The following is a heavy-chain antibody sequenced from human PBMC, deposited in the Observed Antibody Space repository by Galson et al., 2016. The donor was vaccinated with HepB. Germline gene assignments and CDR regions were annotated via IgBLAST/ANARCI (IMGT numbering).Heavy chain of an antibody. J-gene: IGHJ5*02. CDR2: ISPHTGNT. Sequence: SVKVSCKASGYTFSNHGTSWVRQAPGQGLEWMGYISPHTGNTDYAQKFQGRITLTTDASMSTAYMELRTLKSDDPAVYYCARAGIIRGNWFDPWGQGPLLTVSS. V-gene: IGHV1-18*01. CDR3: ARAGIIRGNWFDP. CDR1: GYTFSNHG.